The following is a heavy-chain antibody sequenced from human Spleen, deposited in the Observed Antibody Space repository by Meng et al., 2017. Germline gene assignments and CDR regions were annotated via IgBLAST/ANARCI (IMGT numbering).Heavy chain of an antibody. CDR2: VNHSGNT. V-gene: IGHV4-34*01. D-gene: IGHD4-11*01. CDR1: GGAFSGYY. Sequence: AQRPQGGRGRLKPSASVSLTCGGYGGAFSGYYWSGIGQPPGKGLGWIGEVNHSGNTNYNPSLKSRVTISVDTSKNQFSLKLNAVTAADTAVYYCARGPRITVAGGWFDPWGQGTLVTVSS. J-gene: IGHJ5*02. CDR3: ARGPRITVAGGWFDP.